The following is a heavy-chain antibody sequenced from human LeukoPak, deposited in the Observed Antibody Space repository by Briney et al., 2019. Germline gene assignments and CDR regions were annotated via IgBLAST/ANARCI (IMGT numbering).Heavy chain of an antibody. CDR2: INLNSGGT. Sequence: GASVKVSCKASGYTFTGYYMHWVRPAPGRGLEWMGWINLNSGGTNYVQKFQGRVTMTRDTSISTAYMELSRLRSDDTAVYDCARSVAAAGTHDFDYWGQGTLVTVSS. CDR3: ARSVAAAGTHDFDY. CDR1: GYTFTGYY. V-gene: IGHV1-2*02. J-gene: IGHJ4*02. D-gene: IGHD6-13*01.